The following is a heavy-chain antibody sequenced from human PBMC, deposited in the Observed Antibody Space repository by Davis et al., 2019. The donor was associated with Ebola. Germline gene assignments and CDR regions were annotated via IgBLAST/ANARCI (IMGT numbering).Heavy chain of an antibody. J-gene: IGHJ4*02. Sequence: GESLKISCAASGFTFSSYWMSWVRQAPGKGLEWVANIKQDGSEKYYVDSVKGRFTISRDNAKNSLYLQMNSLRAEDTAVYYCARAAPDYGNSNLVGGSDYWGQGTLVTVSS. D-gene: IGHD3-16*01. CDR2: IKQDGSEK. CDR1: GFTFSSYW. V-gene: IGHV3-7*03. CDR3: ARAAPDYGNSNLVGGSDY.